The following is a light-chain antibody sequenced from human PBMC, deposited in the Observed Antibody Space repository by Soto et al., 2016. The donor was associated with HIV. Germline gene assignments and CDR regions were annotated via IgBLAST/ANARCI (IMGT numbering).Light chain of an antibody. CDR1: SVTSYY. Sequence: SSELTQDPALSVSLGQTVKITCQGDSVTSYYVSWYQQKPGQAPRLVIYGKNNRPSGIPDRFSGSSSGNTASLTITGAQAEDEADYYCNSRYTSDSHHYVLGTGTKVTVL. CDR2: GKN. CDR3: NSRYTSDSHHYV. V-gene: IGLV3-19*01. J-gene: IGLJ1*01.